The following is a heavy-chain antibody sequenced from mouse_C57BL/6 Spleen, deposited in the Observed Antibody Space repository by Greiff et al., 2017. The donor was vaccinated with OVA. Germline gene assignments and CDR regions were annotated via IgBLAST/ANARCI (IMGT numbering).Heavy chain of an antibody. Sequence: EVHLVESGGGLVKPGGSLKLSCAASGFTFSSYAMSWVRQTPEKRLEWVATISDGGSYTYYPDNVKGRFTISRDNAKNNLYLQMSHLKSEDTAMYYCARDRRYNYFDYWGQGTTLTVSS. CDR2: ISDGGSYT. CDR3: ARDRRYNYFDY. D-gene: IGHD2-14*01. V-gene: IGHV5-4*01. J-gene: IGHJ2*01. CDR1: GFTFSSYA.